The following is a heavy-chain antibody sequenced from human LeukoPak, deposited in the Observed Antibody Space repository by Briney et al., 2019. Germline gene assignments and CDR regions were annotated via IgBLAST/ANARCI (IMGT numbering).Heavy chain of an antibody. CDR3: AKTTGVRGSLDY. V-gene: IGHV3-23*01. J-gene: IGHJ4*02. D-gene: IGHD1-26*01. CDR2: ISGSGGST. Sequence: GGSLRLSCAASGFTFSTYAMSWVRQAPGKGLEWVSAISGSGGSTYYADSVKGRFTISRDNSKNTLYLQMNSLRAEDTAVCYCAKTTGVRGSLDYWGQGTLVTVSS. CDR1: GFTFSTYA.